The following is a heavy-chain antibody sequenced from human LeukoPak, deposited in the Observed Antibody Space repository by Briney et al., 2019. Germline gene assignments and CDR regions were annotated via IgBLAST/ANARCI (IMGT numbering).Heavy chain of an antibody. Sequence: SETLSLTCAVYGGSFSGYYWSWIRQPPGKGLEWIGEINHSGSTNYNPSLKSRVTISVDTSKNQFSLKLSSVTAADTAVYYCARRVVVVSAAVRNDAFDIWGQGTMVTVSS. CDR1: GGSFSGYY. CDR3: ARRVVVVSAAVRNDAFDI. V-gene: IGHV4-34*01. J-gene: IGHJ3*02. CDR2: INHSGST. D-gene: IGHD2-2*01.